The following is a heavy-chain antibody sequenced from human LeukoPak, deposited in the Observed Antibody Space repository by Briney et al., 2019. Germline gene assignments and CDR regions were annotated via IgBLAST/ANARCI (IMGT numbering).Heavy chain of an antibody. CDR2: INHNGST. Sequence: SETLSLTCAVYGGSFSGYYWSWIRQPPGKGLEWIGEINHNGSTNYNPSLKSRVTISVDTSKNQFSLKLSSVTAADTAVYYCARGHNFGYSYGYLTSYFDYWGQGTLVTASS. CDR3: ARGHNFGYSYGYLTSYFDY. J-gene: IGHJ4*02. D-gene: IGHD5-18*01. CDR1: GGSFSGYY. V-gene: IGHV4-34*01.